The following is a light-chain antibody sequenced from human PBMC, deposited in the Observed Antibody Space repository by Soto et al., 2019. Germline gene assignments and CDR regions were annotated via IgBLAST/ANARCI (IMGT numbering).Light chain of an antibody. V-gene: IGKV3-15*01. CDR3: QQYNNWPFT. Sequence: EIVMTQSPATLSVSPGERANLSCRASQSVCSNLAWYQQKPGQAPRLFIYGASTRATGIPARFSGRGSGTEFTLTISSLQSEDVAVFYCQQYNNWPFTFGPGTKVDIK. CDR1: QSVCSN. CDR2: GAS. J-gene: IGKJ3*01.